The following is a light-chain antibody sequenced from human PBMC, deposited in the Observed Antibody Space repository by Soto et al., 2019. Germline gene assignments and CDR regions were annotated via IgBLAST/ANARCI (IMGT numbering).Light chain of an antibody. CDR3: SSYTSSSTYV. V-gene: IGLV2-14*01. J-gene: IGLJ1*01. CDR1: SSDVGVYNY. Sequence: QSALTQPASVSGSPGQSITISCTGTSSDVGVYNYVSWYQQHPGKAPKLMIYEVSNRPSGVSNRFSGSKSGNTASLTISGLQADDEADYYCSSYTSSSTYVFGTGTKLPVL. CDR2: EVS.